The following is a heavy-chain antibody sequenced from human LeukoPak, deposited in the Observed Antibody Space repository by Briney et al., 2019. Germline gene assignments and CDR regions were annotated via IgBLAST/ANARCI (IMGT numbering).Heavy chain of an antibody. D-gene: IGHD2-8*01. CDR3: ARGSDYSNGNIYEDDYEY. CDR2: INQDGRVK. CDR1: GFIFDKYW. V-gene: IGHV3-7*01. Sequence: GGSLRLSCAASGFIFDKYWMDWVRQAPGKGLEWVAQINQDGRVKHYVDSVKGRFTISRDNAKNLVSLQMSSLRAEDTAVYYCARGSDYSNGNIYEDDYEYWGQGTLVTVSS. J-gene: IGHJ4*02.